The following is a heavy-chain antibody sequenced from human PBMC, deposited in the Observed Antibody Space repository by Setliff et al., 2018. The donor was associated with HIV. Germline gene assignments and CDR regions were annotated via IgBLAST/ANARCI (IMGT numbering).Heavy chain of an antibody. V-gene: IGHV4-59*11. CDR3: SADVPEVSSPIDY. D-gene: IGHD3-10*02. J-gene: IGHJ4*02. CDR1: GLSMRAHH. Sequence: TSETLSLTCNVSGLSMRAHHWSWVRLPPGKTLEWLGYILYSGNSNYNPSFKNRVTISLNEAKRQFSLDLKSVTSADTAVYYCSADVPEVSSPIDYWGQGTLVTVSS. CDR2: ILYSGNS.